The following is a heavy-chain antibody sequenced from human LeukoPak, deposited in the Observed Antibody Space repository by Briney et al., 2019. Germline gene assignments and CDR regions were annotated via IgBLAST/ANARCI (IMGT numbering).Heavy chain of an antibody. Sequence: SETLSLTCTVSGGSIRSGSYWSWVRQFPGKGLEWIGYIYYLGNTYYNPSHRSRVAISVDTSKNQFSLKLSSVTAADTAVYYCARAIYCSGGTCSLYYFDYWGQGTLVTVSS. D-gene: IGHD2-15*01. CDR2: IYYLGNT. CDR3: ARAIYCSGGTCSLYYFDY. J-gene: IGHJ4*02. V-gene: IGHV4-31*03. CDR1: GGSIRSGSY.